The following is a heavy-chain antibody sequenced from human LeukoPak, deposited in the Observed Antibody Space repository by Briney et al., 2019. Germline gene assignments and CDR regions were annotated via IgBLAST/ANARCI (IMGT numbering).Heavy chain of an antibody. CDR1: GGSISSYY. V-gene: IGHV4-59*08. J-gene: IGHJ4*02. CDR3: ARRRATVTPYDY. D-gene: IGHD4-17*01. CDR2: IYYSGST. Sequence: SETLSLTCTISGGSISSYYWSWIRQPQGKGLEWIGYIYYSGSTNYNPSLKSRVTISVDTSKNQFSLKLSSVTAADTAVYYCARRRATVTPYDYWGQGTLVTVSS.